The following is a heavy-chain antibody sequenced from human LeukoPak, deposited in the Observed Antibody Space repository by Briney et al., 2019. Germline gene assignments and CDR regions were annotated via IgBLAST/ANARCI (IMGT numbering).Heavy chain of an antibody. V-gene: IGHV1-18*01. CDR1: GYTFTSYG. Sequence: ASVKVSCKASGYTFTSYGISWVRQAPGQGLEWMGWISAYNGNTNYAQKLQGRVTMTTDTSTSTAYMELRSLRSDGTAVYYCAKSGGRDGYKGLYFDYWGQGTLVTVSS. J-gene: IGHJ4*02. CDR3: AKSGGRDGYKGLYFDY. D-gene: IGHD5-24*01. CDR2: ISAYNGNT.